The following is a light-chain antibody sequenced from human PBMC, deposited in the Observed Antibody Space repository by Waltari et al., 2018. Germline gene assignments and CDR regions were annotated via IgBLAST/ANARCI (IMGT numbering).Light chain of an antibody. CDR1: QSISSY. J-gene: IGKJ1*01. CDR2: AAS. Sequence: DIQMTQSPSSLSASVGDRVTITCRASQSISSYLNWYQQKPGKAPKLLIYAASSLQSGVPSRFSGSGSGTDFTLTISSLQPEDFATYYCQQSYSSPQTFGQGTKVGLK. CDR3: QQSYSSPQT. V-gene: IGKV1-39*01.